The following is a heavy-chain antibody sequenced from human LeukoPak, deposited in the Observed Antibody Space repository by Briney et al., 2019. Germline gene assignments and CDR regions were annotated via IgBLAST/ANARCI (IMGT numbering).Heavy chain of an antibody. V-gene: IGHV4-39*07. CDR2: IYYSGST. J-gene: IGHJ5*02. Sequence: SETLSLTCTVSGGSISSSSYYWGWIRQPPGKGLEWIGSIYYSGSTYYNPSLKSRVTISVDTSKNQFSLKLSSVTAADTAVYYCARAVTSHFAFSPRVFDPWGQGTLVTVSS. D-gene: IGHD4-17*01. CDR3: ARAVTSHFAFSPRVFDP. CDR1: GGSISSSSYY.